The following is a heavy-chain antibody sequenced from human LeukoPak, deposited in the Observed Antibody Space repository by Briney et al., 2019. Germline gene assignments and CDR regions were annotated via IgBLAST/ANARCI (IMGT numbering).Heavy chain of an antibody. V-gene: IGHV4-59*01. D-gene: IGHD3-10*01. CDR1: GGSISSYY. CDR3: AGGLDTMVRGVIITSWFDP. J-gene: IGHJ5*02. CDR2: IYYSGST. Sequence: SETLSLTCTVSGGSISSYYWSWIRQPPGKGLEWIGYIYYSGSTNYNPSLKSRVTISVDTSKNQFSLKLSSVTAADTAVYYCAGGLDTMVRGVIITSWFDPWGQGTLVTVPS.